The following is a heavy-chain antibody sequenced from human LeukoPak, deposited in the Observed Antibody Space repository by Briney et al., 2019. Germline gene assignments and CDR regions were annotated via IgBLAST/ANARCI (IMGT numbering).Heavy chain of an antibody. CDR2: IYYSGST. J-gene: IGHJ4*02. Sequence: SSETLSLTCTVSGGSISSYYWSWIRQPPGEGLEWVEYIYYSGSTKYNPSLKSRVTISVDTSKNQFSLKVGSVTAADTAVYYCARRDYDDSSGYHSSYFDHWGQGTLVTVSS. CDR3: ARRDYDDSSGYHSSYFDH. CDR1: GGSISSYY. D-gene: IGHD3-22*01. V-gene: IGHV4-59*08.